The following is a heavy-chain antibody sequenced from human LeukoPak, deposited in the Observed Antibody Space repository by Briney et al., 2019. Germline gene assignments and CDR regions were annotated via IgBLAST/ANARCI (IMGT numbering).Heavy chain of an antibody. J-gene: IGHJ3*02. CDR3: ARDMLLGGSNDAFDI. D-gene: IGHD2-8*01. CDR1: GFTFSNSA. Sequence: PGGSLRLSCAASGFTFSNSAMSWVRQAPGKGLEWVSAISGSGGSTYYADSVKGRFTISRDNSKNTLYLQMGSLRAEDMAVYYCARDMLLGGSNDAFDIWGQGTMVTVSS. V-gene: IGHV3-23*01. CDR2: ISGSGGST.